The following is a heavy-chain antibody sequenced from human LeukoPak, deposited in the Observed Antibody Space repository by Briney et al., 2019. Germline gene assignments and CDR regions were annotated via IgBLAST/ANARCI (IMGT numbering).Heavy chain of an antibody. CDR2: IYYSAST. CDR3: ARGALGSSWSDL. V-gene: IGHV4-59*01. CDR1: GGSITGYY. Sequence: SETLSLTCTVSGGSITGYYWTCVRQPPGRGLEWIGNIYYSASTDYNPSLKSRVTISVDKSKNQFSLKLTSVTTADTAVYYCARGALGSSWSDLWGQGMLVTVSS. D-gene: IGHD6-13*01. J-gene: IGHJ5*02.